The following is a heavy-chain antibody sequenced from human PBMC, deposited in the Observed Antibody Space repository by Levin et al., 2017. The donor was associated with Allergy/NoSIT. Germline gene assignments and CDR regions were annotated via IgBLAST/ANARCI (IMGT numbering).Heavy chain of an antibody. D-gene: IGHD3-22*01. Sequence: LSLPCAASGFTFSDYYMSWIRQAPGKGLEWVSYISSSGSTIYYADSVKGRFTISRDNAKNSLYLQMNSLRAEDTAVYYCARVGDEDYYDSSGYYNYYGMDVWGQGTTVTVSS. CDR3: ARVGDEDYYDSSGYYNYYGMDV. CDR1: GFTFSDYY. J-gene: IGHJ6*02. CDR2: ISSSGSTI. V-gene: IGHV3-11*01.